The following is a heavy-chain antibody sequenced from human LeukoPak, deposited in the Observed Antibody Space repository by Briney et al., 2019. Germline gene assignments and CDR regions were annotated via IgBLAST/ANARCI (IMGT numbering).Heavy chain of an antibody. D-gene: IGHD2-15*01. CDR1: GGSIGSSSYY. CDR3: ARDQGGYDY. J-gene: IGHJ4*02. V-gene: IGHV4-39*07. CDR2: IYYSGNT. Sequence: KASETLSLTCAVSGGSIGSSSYYWGWIRQPPGKGLEWIGSIYYSGNTYFNPSLKSRVTISVDTSKNQFSLKLTSVTAADTAIYYYARDQGGYDYWGQGTLVTVSS.